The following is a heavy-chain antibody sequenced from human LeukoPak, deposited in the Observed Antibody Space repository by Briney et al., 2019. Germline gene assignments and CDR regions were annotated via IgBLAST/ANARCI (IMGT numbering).Heavy chain of an antibody. CDR2: INPNSGGT. D-gene: IGHD5-18*01. Sequence: GASVKVSCKASGYTFTGYYMHWVRQAPGQGLEWMGWINPNSGGTNYAQKFQGRVTMTRDTSISTAYMELSRLRSEDTAVYYCARGPEITWIQLWYTDYWGQGTLVTVSS. CDR3: ARGPEITWIQLWYTDY. V-gene: IGHV1-2*02. J-gene: IGHJ4*02. CDR1: GYTFTGYY.